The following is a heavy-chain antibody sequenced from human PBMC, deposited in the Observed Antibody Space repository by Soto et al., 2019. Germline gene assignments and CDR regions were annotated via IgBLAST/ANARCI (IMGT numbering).Heavy chain of an antibody. CDR2: IYYSGST. V-gene: IGHV4-30-2*06. CDR1: GGSISSCGFS. Sequence: PSETLSLTCTVSGGSISSCGFSWSWIRHSPGKGLDLIGYIYYSGSTYYNPSLKSRVTISVDRSKNEFSLRLSSVTAADTAVYYCARATFIRKGYYDATDYYYFDYWGQGTLVTVSS. CDR3: ARATFIRKGYYDATDYYYFDY. D-gene: IGHD3-22*01. J-gene: IGHJ4*02.